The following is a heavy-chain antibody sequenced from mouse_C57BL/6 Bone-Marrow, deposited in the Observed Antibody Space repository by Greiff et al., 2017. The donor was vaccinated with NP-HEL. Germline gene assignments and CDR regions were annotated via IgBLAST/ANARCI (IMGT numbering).Heavy chain of an antibody. CDR1: GYTFTSYW. J-gene: IGHJ3*01. Sequence: QVQLQQSGAELVKPGASVKMSCKASGYTFTSYWITWVKQRPGQGLEWIGDIYPGSGSTNYNEKFKSKATLTVDTSSSTAYMQLSSLTSEDSAVYYCARELSYGNYVAYWGQGTLVTVSA. D-gene: IGHD2-1*01. V-gene: IGHV1-55*01. CDR2: IYPGSGST. CDR3: ARELSYGNYVAY.